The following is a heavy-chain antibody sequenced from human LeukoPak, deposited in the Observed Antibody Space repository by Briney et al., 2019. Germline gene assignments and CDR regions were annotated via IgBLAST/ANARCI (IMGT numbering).Heavy chain of an antibody. Sequence: SETLSLTCTVSGGSISSSSYYWGWIRQPPGKGLEWIGSINYSGSTYHNPSLKSRVTISVDTSKNQSSLKLSSVTAADTAVYYCARHKISVAGTRDFDYWGQGTLVTVSS. D-gene: IGHD6-19*01. CDR2: INYSGST. J-gene: IGHJ4*02. V-gene: IGHV4-39*01. CDR1: GGSISSSSYY. CDR3: ARHKISVAGTRDFDY.